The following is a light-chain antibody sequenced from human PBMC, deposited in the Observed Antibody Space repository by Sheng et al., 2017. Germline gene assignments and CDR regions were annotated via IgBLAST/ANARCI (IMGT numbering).Light chain of an antibody. CDR3: QQYGSSPRVT. CDR2: GAS. Sequence: EIVLTQSPGTLSLSPGERVTLSCRARQSVSSSYLAWYQQKPGQAPRLLIYGASSRAAGIPDRFSGSGSGTDFTLTISRLEPEDFAVYYCQQYGSSPRVTFGPGTKVD. V-gene: IGKV3-20*01. CDR1: QSVSSSY. J-gene: IGKJ3*01.